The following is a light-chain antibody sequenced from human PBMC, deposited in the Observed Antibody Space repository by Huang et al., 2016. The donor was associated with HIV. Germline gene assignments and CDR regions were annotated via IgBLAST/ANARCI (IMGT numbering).Light chain of an antibody. Sequence: EVVMTQSPATLSMSPGERVTLSCRASESIGSNLAWYQQKPGQAPRLLIYDESTRATGIPARFSGSGSGTEFTLTISSLQSEDFALYYCQQYNNWPPEVTFGQGTKLEI. V-gene: IGKV3-15*01. CDR1: ESIGSN. CDR3: QQYNNWPPEVT. CDR2: DES. J-gene: IGKJ2*01.